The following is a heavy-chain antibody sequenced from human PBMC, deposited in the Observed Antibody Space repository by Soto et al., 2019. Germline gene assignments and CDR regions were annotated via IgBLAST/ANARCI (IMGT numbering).Heavy chain of an antibody. CDR3: AREGGDGIDY. CDR2: IYYSGST. Sequence: SETLSLTCTVSGGSIRSGSHYWSLIRQHPGKGLEWIGYIYYSGSTYYNPSLKSRITISISTSKNQFSLKLTSVTAADTAVYYCAREGGDGIDYWGQGTLVTVSS. CDR1: GGSIRSGSHY. J-gene: IGHJ4*02. V-gene: IGHV4-31*03. D-gene: IGHD3-16*01.